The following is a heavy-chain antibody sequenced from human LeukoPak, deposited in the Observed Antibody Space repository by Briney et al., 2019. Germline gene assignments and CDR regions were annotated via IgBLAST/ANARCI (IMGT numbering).Heavy chain of an antibody. CDR2: IKQDGSEK. J-gene: IGHJ4*02. CDR3: ARQGSISAFDI. V-gene: IGHV3-7*01. Sequence: GGSLRLSCAASGFTFSSYWMSWVRQAPGKGLEWVANIKQDGSEKYYVDSVKGRFTISRDNAKNSLYLQMDSLRAEDTAVYFCARQGSISAFDIWGRGTLVTVSS. CDR1: GFTFSSYW. D-gene: IGHD2-21*01.